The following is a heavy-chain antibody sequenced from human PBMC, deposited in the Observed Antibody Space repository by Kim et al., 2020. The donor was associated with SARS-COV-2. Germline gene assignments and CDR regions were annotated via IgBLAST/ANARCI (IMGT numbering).Heavy chain of an antibody. J-gene: IGHJ3*02. Sequence: GGSLRLSCAASGFTFSSYAMHWVRQAPGKGLEWVAVISYDGSNKYYADSVKGRFTISRDNSKNTLYLQMNSLRAEDTAVYYCASHGARIIEWELSAFDIWGQGTMVTVSS. CDR3: ASHGARIIEWELSAFDI. V-gene: IGHV3-30*04. D-gene: IGHD1-26*01. CDR2: ISYDGSNK. CDR1: GFTFSSYA.